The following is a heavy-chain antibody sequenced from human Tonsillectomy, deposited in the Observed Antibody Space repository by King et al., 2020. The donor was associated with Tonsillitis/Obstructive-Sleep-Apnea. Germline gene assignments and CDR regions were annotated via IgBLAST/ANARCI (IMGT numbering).Heavy chain of an antibody. V-gene: IGHV3-30*04. CDR2: ISYDGSNK. Sequence: VQLVESGGGVVQPGRSLRLSCAASGFTFSSYAMHWVRQAPGKGLEWVAVISYDGSNKYYADSVKGRFTISRDNSKNTLYLQMHSLRAEDTAVYYCARKALDQYYDFWSGPRVHYYFAYWGQGTLVTVSS. D-gene: IGHD3-3*01. CDR3: ARKALDQYYDFWSGPRVHYYFAY. CDR1: GFTFSSYA. J-gene: IGHJ4*02.